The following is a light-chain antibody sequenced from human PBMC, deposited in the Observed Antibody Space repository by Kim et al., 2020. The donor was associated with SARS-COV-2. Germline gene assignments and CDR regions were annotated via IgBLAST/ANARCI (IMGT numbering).Light chain of an antibody. CDR2: GAS. CDR1: QNISIN. J-gene: IGKJ1*01. CDR3: QQYETWPRT. V-gene: IGKV3-15*01. Sequence: GSPGDRVTLSCRASQNISINLAWHQQKPGQAPRLLIHGASTRATDIPDRFSGSGSGTEFTLTISSLQSEDFVVYYCQQYETWPRTFGQGTKVDIK.